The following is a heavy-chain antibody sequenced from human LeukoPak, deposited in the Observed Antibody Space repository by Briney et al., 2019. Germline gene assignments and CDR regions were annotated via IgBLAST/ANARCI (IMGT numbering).Heavy chain of an antibody. D-gene: IGHD3-22*01. CDR1: GYTFTSYG. V-gene: IGHV1-18*01. J-gene: IGHJ4*02. Sequence: GASVKVYCKASGYTFTSYGISWVRQAPGQGLEWMGWISAYNGNTNYAQKLQGRVTMTTDTSTSTAYMELRSLRSDDTAVYYCARDKRYYDSSGYFGYWGQGTLVTVSS. CDR2: ISAYNGNT. CDR3: ARDKRYYDSSGYFGY.